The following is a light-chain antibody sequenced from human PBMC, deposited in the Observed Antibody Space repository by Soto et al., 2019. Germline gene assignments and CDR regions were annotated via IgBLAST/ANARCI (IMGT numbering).Light chain of an antibody. CDR2: DDS. V-gene: IGLV3-21*02. CDR3: QVWDSSSDHLYV. CDR1: NIGSKS. J-gene: IGLJ1*01. Sequence: SYELTQPPSVSVAPGQTARITCGGNNIGSKSVHWYQQKPGQAPVLVVYDDSDRPSGIPARFSGSNSGNTATLTISRVEAGDEDDYYCQVWDSSSDHLYVFGTGTKLTVL.